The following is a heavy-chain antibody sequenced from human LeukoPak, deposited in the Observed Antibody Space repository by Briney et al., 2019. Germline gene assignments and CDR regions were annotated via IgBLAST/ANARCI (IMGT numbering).Heavy chain of an antibody. J-gene: IGHJ6*03. CDR2: IFYSGST. Sequence: SETLSLTCTVSSGSISTSNYYWGWVRQPPGKALEWIGNIFYSGSTYYSPSLKSRVTISLDTSRNQFSLKLNSVTAADTAVYYCARVVTALPYYYYMDVWGKGTTVTISS. D-gene: IGHD2-21*02. CDR1: SGSISTSNYY. CDR3: ARVVTALPYYYYMDV. V-gene: IGHV4-39*07.